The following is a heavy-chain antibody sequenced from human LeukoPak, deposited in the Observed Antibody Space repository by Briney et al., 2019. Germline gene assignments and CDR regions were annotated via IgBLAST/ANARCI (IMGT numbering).Heavy chain of an antibody. V-gene: IGHV1-69*05. D-gene: IGHD2-15*01. CDR2: IIPIFGTA. J-gene: IGHJ4*02. CDR1: GGTFSSYA. CDR3: ARDRNKYCSGGSCYSDY. Sequence: SVKVSCKASGGTFSSYAISWVRQAPGQGLEWMGGIIPIFGTANYAQKFQGRVTMTTDTSTSTAYMELRSLRSDDTAVYYCARDRNKYCSGGSCYSDYWGQGTLVTVSS.